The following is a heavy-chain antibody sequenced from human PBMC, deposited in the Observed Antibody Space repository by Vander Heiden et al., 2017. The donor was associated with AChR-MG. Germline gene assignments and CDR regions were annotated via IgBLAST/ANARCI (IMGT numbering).Heavy chain of an antibody. CDR1: EYSFTGYW. J-gene: IGHJ4*02. Sequence: EVQLVQSGAEVKKPGESLTISCKGSEYSFTGYWISWVRQMPGKGLEWMGRIDPNDSYIKYSPSFQGHVTISVDKSISTAYLQWSSLKASDTAIYYCAREGKMIVGANADSWGQGPLVTVSS. CDR3: AREGKMIVGANADS. CDR2: IDPNDSYI. V-gene: IGHV5-10-1*03. D-gene: IGHD1-26*01.